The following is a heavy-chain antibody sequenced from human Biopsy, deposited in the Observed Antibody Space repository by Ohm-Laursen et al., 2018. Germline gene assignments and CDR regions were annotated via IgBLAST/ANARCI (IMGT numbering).Heavy chain of an antibody. V-gene: IGHV4-59*08. CDR2: IYYSGSI. CDR1: GGSVNSYS. CDR3: ASMPAAIHEPNYSYYGMHV. D-gene: IGHD2-2*02. J-gene: IGHJ6*02. Sequence: ETLSLTCTVSGGSVNSYSWSWIRQPPGKGLEWIGYIYYSGSINYNPSLKGRVTISLDTSKNQFSLKLSSVTAADTAMYYCASMPAAIHEPNYSYYGMHVWGQGTTVTVSS.